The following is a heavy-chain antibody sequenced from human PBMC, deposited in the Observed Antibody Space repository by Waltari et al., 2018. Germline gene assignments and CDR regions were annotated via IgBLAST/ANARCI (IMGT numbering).Heavy chain of an antibody. CDR1: GGPISSYY. V-gene: IGHV4-59*01. CDR2: IYYSGST. D-gene: IGHD1-26*01. CDR3: ARGGLLNQWVDY. J-gene: IGHJ4*02. Sequence: QVQLQESGPGLVKPSETLSLTCTVSGGPISSYYWSWIRQPPGKGLEWIGYIYYSGSTNYNPSLKSRVTISVDTSKNQFSLKLSSVTAADTAVYYCARGGLLNQWVDYWGQGTLVTVSS.